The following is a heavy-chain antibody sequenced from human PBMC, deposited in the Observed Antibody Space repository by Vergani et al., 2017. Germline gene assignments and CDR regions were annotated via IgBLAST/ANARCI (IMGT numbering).Heavy chain of an antibody. V-gene: IGHV4-34*01. CDR1: GGSFSGYY. CDR2: INHSGST. Sequence: QVQLQQWGAGLLKPSETLSLTCAVYGGSFSGYYWSWIRQPPGKGLEWIGEINHSGSTNYNPSLKSRVTISVDTSKNQFSLKLSSVTAADTAVYYCASVSFGDIVVVPPQFDYWGQGTLVTVSA. D-gene: IGHD2-2*01. CDR3: ASVSFGDIVVVPPQFDY. J-gene: IGHJ4*02.